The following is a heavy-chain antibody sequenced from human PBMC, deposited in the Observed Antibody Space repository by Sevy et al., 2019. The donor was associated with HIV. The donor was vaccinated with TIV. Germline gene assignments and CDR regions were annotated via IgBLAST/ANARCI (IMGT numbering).Heavy chain of an antibody. J-gene: IGHJ5*02. D-gene: IGHD3-3*01. CDR3: ARDYRRDFWSGYSNYFDP. CDR2: MYNSGRT. CDR1: GDSITRYF. V-gene: IGHV4-59*01. Sequence: SETLSLTCTVSGDSITRYFWSWIRQPPGKGLEWIGYMYNSGRTNYNPSLKRRVSLSLDTSKNEFSLTLRSVTAADPAVYYCARDYRRDFWSGYSNYFDPWGPGILVTVSS.